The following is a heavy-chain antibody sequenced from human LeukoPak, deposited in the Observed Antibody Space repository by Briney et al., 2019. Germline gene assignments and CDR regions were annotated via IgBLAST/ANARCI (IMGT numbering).Heavy chain of an antibody. J-gene: IGHJ6*03. CDR3: ASHPYYYYYMDV. V-gene: IGHV1-2*02. CDR2: INPNSGGT. Sequence: ASVKVSCKASGYTFTGYYMHWVRQAPGQGLEWMGWINPNSGGTNYAQKFQGRVTMTRDTSISTAYMELSRLRSDGTAVYYCASHPYYYYYMDVWGKGTTVTVSS. CDR1: GYTFTGYY.